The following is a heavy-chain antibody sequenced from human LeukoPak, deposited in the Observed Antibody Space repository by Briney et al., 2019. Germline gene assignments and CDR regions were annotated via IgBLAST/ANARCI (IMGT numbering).Heavy chain of an antibody. J-gene: IGHJ5*02. CDR1: GGSISRYY. CDR2: IYTSGST. D-gene: IGHD3-22*01. Sequence: SETLSLTCTVSGGSISRYYWSWIRQPPGKGLEWIGYIYTSGSTNYNPSLKSRVTISVDTSKNQFSLKLSSVTAADTAVYYCARNYYYDSSGHNWFDPWGQGTLVTVSS. V-gene: IGHV4-4*09. CDR3: ARNYYYDSSGHNWFDP.